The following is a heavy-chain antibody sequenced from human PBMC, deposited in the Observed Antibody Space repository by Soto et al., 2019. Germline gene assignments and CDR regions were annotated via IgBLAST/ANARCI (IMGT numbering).Heavy chain of an antibody. V-gene: IGHV1-8*01. Sequence: QVQLEQSGAEVKKPGASVKVSCKASGYTFTSYDINWVRQATGQGLEWMGWMNPNSGNTGYAQKFQGRVTMTRNTSISTAYMELSSLRSEDTAVYYCARRPDGYYYYGMDAWGQGTTVTVSS. CDR2: MNPNSGNT. CDR1: GYTFTSYD. CDR3: ARRPDGYYYYGMDA. J-gene: IGHJ6*02.